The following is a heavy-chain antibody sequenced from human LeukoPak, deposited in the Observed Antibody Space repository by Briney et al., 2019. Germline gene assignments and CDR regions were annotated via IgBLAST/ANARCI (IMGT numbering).Heavy chain of an antibody. D-gene: IGHD2-15*01. CDR3: ASAVVAATPDY. J-gene: IGHJ4*02. Sequence: ASVKVSCKASGYTFTSYYMHWVRHAPGQGLEWMRIINPSGGSTIYAQKFQGRVTMTRDTSTSTVYMELSSLRSEDTAVYYFASAVVAATPDYWGQGTLVTVSS. CDR1: GYTFTSYY. CDR2: INPSGGST. V-gene: IGHV1-46*01.